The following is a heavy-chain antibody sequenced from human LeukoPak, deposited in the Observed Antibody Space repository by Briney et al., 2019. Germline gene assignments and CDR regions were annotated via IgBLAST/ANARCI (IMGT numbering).Heavy chain of an antibody. CDR3: ATYCGGHCYSYYFDY. CDR2: INHSGST. J-gene: IGHJ4*02. V-gene: IGHV4-34*01. CDR1: GGSFSGYY. Sequence: PSETLSLTCAVYGGSFSGYYWSWIRQPPGKGLEWIGEINHSGSTNYNPSLKSRVTISVDTSKNQFSLKLSSVTAADTAVYYCATYCGGHCYSYYFDYWGQGTLVTVSS. D-gene: IGHD2-21*02.